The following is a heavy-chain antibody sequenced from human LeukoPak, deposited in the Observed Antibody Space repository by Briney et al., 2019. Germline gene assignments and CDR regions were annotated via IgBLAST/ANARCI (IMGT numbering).Heavy chain of an antibody. Sequence: GRSLRLSCAASGFTFSRSAMHWVRQAAGKGLEWVAIISYGGGNKYYTDTVKGRFTISTDNSKYTQYLQMTSLTAEDTAVYFCVSLASSSSSVSYWGQGTLVTVSS. CDR2: ISYGGGNK. CDR3: VSLASSSSSVSY. J-gene: IGHJ4*02. CDR1: GFTFSRSA. V-gene: IGHV3-30*04. D-gene: IGHD2-2*01.